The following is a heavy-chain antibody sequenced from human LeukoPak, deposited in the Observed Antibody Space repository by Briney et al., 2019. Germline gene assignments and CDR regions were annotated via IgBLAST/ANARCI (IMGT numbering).Heavy chain of an antibody. Sequence: SETLSLTCTVTGGSFSTYYWSWIRQPPGKGLEYIGYIYYSGNTNCNPPLKCRVIMSVDTSKNKFSLKLSSVTAADTAVYYCARLGKEVTYRAYYFDYWGQGTLVTVSS. D-gene: IGHD5-18*01. J-gene: IGHJ4*02. CDR1: GGSFSTYY. CDR2: IYYSGNT. V-gene: IGHV4-59*08. CDR3: ARLGKEVTYRAYYFDY.